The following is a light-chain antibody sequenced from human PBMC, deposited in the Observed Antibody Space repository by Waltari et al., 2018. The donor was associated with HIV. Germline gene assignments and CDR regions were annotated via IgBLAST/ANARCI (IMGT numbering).Light chain of an antibody. CDR3: QLSYRIPRT. CDR1: ESIGRY. Sequence: IQMTQSPSFLSASVGDRDTITGRATESIGRYLNWYQQKPGQAPKLLIHTASTLESGVPSRFSGSGSDSLFTLTINSLQPDDVATYLCQLSYRIPRTFGHGTTLEIK. V-gene: IGKV1-39*01. CDR2: TAS. J-gene: IGKJ2*02.